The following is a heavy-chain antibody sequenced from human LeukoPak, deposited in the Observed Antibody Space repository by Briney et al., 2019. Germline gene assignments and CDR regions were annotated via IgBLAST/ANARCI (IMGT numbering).Heavy chain of an antibody. D-gene: IGHD3-22*01. CDR2: ISAYNGNT. CDR1: GYIFTSYG. Sequence: ASVKVSCKASGYIFTSYGISWVRQAPGQGLEWMGWISAYNGNTNYAQKLQGRVTMTTDTSTSTAYMELSSLRSEDTAVYYCARLNYYDSRETWGQGTLVTVSS. V-gene: IGHV1-18*04. CDR3: ARLNYYDSRET. J-gene: IGHJ5*02.